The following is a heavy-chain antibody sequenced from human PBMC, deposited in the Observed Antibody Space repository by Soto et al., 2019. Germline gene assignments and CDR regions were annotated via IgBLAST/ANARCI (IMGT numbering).Heavy chain of an antibody. CDR1: GGSISTYY. D-gene: IGHD3-10*01. CDR2: IHYSGVA. J-gene: IGHJ2*01. CDR3: ARGLWGHWYFEL. Sequence: QVQLQESGPGLVKPSETLSLICSVSGGSISTYYWNWIRQSPGKGLEWIGYIHYSGVADYTPSLKSRVTISVDTSKNHFSLKLSSVTAADTAVYYCARGLWGHWYFELWGRGTLVTVSS. V-gene: IGHV4-59*01.